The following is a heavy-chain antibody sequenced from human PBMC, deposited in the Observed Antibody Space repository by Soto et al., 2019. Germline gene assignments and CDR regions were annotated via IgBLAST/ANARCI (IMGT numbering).Heavy chain of an antibody. CDR1: GYTFTSYG. V-gene: IGHV5-51*01. D-gene: IGHD3-10*01. CDR2: IYPSDSDT. CDR3: ASGSTLVRGGDY. Sequence: KVSCKASGYTFTSYGISWVRQLPGTGLEWMGIIYPSDSDTRYSPSFQGQVIISADKSRSTAYLQWSSLKASDTAMYYCASGSTLVRGGDYWGQGTLVTVSS. J-gene: IGHJ4*02.